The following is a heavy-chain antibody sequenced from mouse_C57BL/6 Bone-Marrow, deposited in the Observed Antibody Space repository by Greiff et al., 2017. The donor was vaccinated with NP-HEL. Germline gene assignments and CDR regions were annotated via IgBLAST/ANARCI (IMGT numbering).Heavy chain of an antibody. CDR1: GYTFTSYW. V-gene: IGHV1-64*01. CDR2: IHPNSGST. Sequence: QVQLQQPGAELVKPGASVKLSCKASGYTFTSYWMHWVKQRPGQGLAWIGMIHPNSGSTNYNEKFKSKATLTVDKSSSTAYMQLSSLTSEDSAVYYCAWDVVYYFDYWGQGTTLTVSS. CDR3: AWDVVYYFDY. D-gene: IGHD4-1*01. J-gene: IGHJ2*01.